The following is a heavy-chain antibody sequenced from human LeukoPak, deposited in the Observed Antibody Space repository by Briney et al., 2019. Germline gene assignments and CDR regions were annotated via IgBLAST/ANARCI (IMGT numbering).Heavy chain of an antibody. J-gene: IGHJ5*02. Sequence: ASVKVSCKASGYTFTSYGPSWVRQAPGQGLEWMGWISPYNGNTNYAQKFQGRVTMTTDTSTSTAYMELRSLRSDDTAVYYCARVIVASGGNWFDPWGQGTLVTVSS. D-gene: IGHD2-15*01. CDR1: GYTFTSYG. CDR3: ARVIVASGGNWFDP. CDR2: ISPYNGNT. V-gene: IGHV1-18*01.